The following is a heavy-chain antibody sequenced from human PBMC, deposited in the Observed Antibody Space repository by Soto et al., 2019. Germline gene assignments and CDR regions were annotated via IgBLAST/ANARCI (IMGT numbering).Heavy chain of an antibody. D-gene: IGHD1-20*01. CDR1: GFTFSSYW. V-gene: IGHV3-74*01. J-gene: IGHJ4*02. Sequence: EVQLVESGGGLVQPGGSLRLSCAASGFTFSSYWMHWVRQAPGKGLVWVSRINSDGSSKSYADSVKGRFTISRDNAKNTLYLQMNSLRAEDTAVYYCASMITGTTGDWGDYWGQGTLVTVSS. CDR3: ASMITGTTGDWGDY. CDR2: INSDGSSK.